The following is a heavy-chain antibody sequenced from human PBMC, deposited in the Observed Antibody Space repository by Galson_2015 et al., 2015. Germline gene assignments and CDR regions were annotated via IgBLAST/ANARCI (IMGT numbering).Heavy chain of an antibody. CDR2: ISWNSGSI. V-gene: IGHV3-9*01. J-gene: IGHJ4*02. Sequence: SLRLSCAASGFTFDDYAMHWVRQAPGKGLEWVSGISWNSGSIGYADSVKGRFTISRDNAKNSLYLQMNSLRAEGTALYYCAKGRIAAAADPRFDYWGQGTLVTVSS. CDR1: GFTFDDYA. CDR3: AKGRIAAAADPRFDY. D-gene: IGHD6-13*01.